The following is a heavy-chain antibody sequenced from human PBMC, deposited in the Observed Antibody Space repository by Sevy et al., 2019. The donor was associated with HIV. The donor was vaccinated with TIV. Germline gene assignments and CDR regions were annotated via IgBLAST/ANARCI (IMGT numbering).Heavy chain of an antibody. CDR1: GYSISSGYY. CDR3: ARGYYYDSSGYYSRSPYYFDY. J-gene: IGHJ4*02. Sequence: SETLSLTCAVSGYSISSGYYWGWIRQPPGKGLEWIGSIYHSGSTYYNPSLKSRVTISVDTSKNQFSLKLSSVTAADTAVYYCARGYYYDSSGYYSRSPYYFDYWGQGTLVTVSS. V-gene: IGHV4-38-2*01. CDR2: IYHSGST. D-gene: IGHD3-22*01.